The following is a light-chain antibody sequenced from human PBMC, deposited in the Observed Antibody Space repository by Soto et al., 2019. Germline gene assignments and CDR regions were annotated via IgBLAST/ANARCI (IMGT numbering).Light chain of an antibody. J-gene: IGLJ2*01. CDR2: NNN. V-gene: IGLV1-40*01. CDR3: QSYDSSLRGVV. Sequence: QSVLTQPPSVSGATGQRVVVTCNGTAFNVGEGFDVHWYQQLPGTAPKLLIYNNNRRPSGVPERFSGSRSETSASLAIDGLQAEDEAHYYCQSYDSSLRGVVFGGGTKLTVL. CDR1: AFNVGEGFD.